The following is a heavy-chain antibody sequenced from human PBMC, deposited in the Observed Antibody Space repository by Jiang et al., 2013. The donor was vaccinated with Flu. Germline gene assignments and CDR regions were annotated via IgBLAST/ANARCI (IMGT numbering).Heavy chain of an antibody. Sequence: SGAEVKKPGSSVKVSCKASGGTFSSYTITWVRQAPGQGLEWMGWIIPIVGVTKYAQKFQGRVTFTADKSTHTAYMEVTSLRSEDTAMYYCASVEIPASREYCSSIRCDRFGYWGQGTLVTVSS. J-gene: IGHJ4*02. CDR1: GGTFSSYT. CDR3: ASVEIPASREYCSSIRCDRFGY. V-gene: IGHV1-69*04. CDR2: IIPIVGVT. D-gene: IGHD2-2*01.